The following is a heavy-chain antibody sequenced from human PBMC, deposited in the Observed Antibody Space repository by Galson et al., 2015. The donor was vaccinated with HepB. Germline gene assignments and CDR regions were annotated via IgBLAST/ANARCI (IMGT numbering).Heavy chain of an antibody. CDR3: ARHFDYYGSGGYNWFDP. D-gene: IGHD3-10*01. CDR1: GYSFTSYW. V-gene: IGHV5-51*01. Sequence: SGAEVKKPGESLKISCKGSGYSFTSYWIGWVRQMPGKGLEWMGIIYPGDSDTRYSPSFQGQVTISADKSISAAYLQWDSLKASDTAIYYCARHFDYYGSGGYNWFDPWGRGTLVTVSS. CDR2: IYPGDSDT. J-gene: IGHJ5*02.